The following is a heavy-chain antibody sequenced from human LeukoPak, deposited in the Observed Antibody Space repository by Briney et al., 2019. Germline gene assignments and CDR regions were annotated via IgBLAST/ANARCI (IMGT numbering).Heavy chain of an antibody. D-gene: IGHD6-13*01. V-gene: IGHV4-34*01. CDR3: ARAAACIPFDY. CDR1: GGSFSGYY. CDR2: INHSGST. Sequence: SETLSLTCAVYGGSFSGYYWSWIRQPLGKGLEWIGEINHSGSTNYNPSLKSRVTISVDTSKNQFSLKLSYVTAAETAVYYCARAAACIPFDYWGEGTLVTVSS. J-gene: IGHJ4*02.